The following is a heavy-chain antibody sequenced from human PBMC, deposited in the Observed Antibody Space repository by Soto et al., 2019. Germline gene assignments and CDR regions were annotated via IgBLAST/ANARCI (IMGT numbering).Heavy chain of an antibody. J-gene: IGHJ4*02. D-gene: IGHD1-20*01. Sequence: GGSLRLSCAASGFICSSYDMTWVRQAPGKGLEWVSTTGATGRTTYYADSVKGRFTVSRDNSKNTLDLQMSNLRAEDTAVYYCATVHNTSRSFDYWGQGTLVTVS. V-gene: IGHV3-23*01. CDR1: GFICSSYD. CDR3: ATVHNTSRSFDY. CDR2: TGATGRTT.